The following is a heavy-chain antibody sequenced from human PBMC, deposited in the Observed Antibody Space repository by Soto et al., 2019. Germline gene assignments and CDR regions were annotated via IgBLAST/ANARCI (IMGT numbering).Heavy chain of an antibody. CDR3: ARELYSCGGDCPYYMDY. J-gene: IGHJ4*02. D-gene: IGHD2-21*02. CDR1: GYPFTDYF. Sequence: QAQLVQSGAEVKKPGASVRVSCKTSGYPFTDYFIHWVRQAPGQGLEWVGIISLYHHSTSYAQKFQCRLTVTADTSTTTVYMDLSSLTSEDSAVYWCARELYSCGGDCPYYMDYWGQGTLVTVSS. CDR2: ISLYHHST. V-gene: IGHV1-46*01.